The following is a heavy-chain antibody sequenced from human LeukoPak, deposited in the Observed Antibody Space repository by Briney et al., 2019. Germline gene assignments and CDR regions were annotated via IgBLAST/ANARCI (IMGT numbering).Heavy chain of an antibody. CDR2: TYSAGST. J-gene: IGHJ6*03. CDR3: ARVRTDYDFWSGYRYYYYYMDV. Sequence: GGSLTLSCAASGFTVSSNFMSWVRQAPGKGLEWVSITYSAGSTYYSDSVKGRSTISRDNSKNTLDPQMNSLRVEDTAVYYCARVRTDYDFWSGYRYYYYYMDVWGKGTTVTDSS. CDR1: GFTVSSNF. D-gene: IGHD3-3*01. V-gene: IGHV3-53*01.